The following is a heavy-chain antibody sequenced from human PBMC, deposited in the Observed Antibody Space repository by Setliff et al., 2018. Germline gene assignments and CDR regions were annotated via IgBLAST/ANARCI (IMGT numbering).Heavy chain of an antibody. CDR3: ARGLVDERTAYPYAEYFQY. CDR2: ALPGGST. Sequence: SETLSLTCGVYGESISDSYRSWIRQPPGRALEWIGEALPGGSTNYNPSLRGRVIISLDTSKGQFALRINSVTAADTGVYYCARGLVDERTAYPYAEYFQYWGDGTLVTVSS. J-gene: IGHJ4*01. V-gene: IGHV4-34*01. D-gene: IGHD3-16*01. CDR1: GESISDSY.